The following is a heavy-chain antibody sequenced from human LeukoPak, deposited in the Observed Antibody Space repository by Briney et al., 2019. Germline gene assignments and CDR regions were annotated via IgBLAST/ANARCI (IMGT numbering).Heavy chain of an antibody. Sequence: GESLKISCKGSGYSFTSYWIGWVRQMPGKGLEWMGTIYHGDPHPRYSPSLQGHVTISVDKSTSTAYLQWTSLKASDTAIYYCARHMMAGTYSSSLGYWGQGTLVTVSS. CDR3: ARHMMAGTYSSSLGY. V-gene: IGHV5-51*01. D-gene: IGHD6-13*01. CDR2: IYHGDPHP. CDR1: GYSFTSYW. J-gene: IGHJ4*02.